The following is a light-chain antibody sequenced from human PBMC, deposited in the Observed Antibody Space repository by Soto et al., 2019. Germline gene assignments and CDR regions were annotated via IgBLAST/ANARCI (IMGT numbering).Light chain of an antibody. J-gene: IGKJ2*01. Sequence: DIQMTQSPSSLSASVGDRVTITCRSSETINTYLNWYQQRPGEAPKVIMYAASTLQGGVPSGFRGSGSGTDFTLVISGLQLEDFATYYCQQSHSFPYTFGQGTKLEMK. CDR1: ETINTY. V-gene: IGKV1-39*01. CDR2: AAS. CDR3: QQSHSFPYT.